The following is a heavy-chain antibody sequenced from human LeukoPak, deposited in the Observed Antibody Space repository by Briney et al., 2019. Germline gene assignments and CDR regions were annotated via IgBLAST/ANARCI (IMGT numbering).Heavy chain of an antibody. CDR3: AKAEDEYSSSWYVYYFDY. CDR2: INPSGGST. D-gene: IGHD6-13*01. Sequence: ASVKVSCKASGYTFTSYYMHWVRQAPGQGLEWMGIINPSGGSTSYAQKFQGRVTMTRDTSTSTVYMELSSLRSEDTAVYYCAKAEDEYSSSWYVYYFDYWGQGTLVTVSS. CDR1: GYTFTSYY. J-gene: IGHJ4*02. V-gene: IGHV1-46*01.